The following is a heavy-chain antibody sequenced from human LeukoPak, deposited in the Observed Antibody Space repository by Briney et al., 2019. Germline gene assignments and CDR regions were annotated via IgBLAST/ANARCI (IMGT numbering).Heavy chain of an antibody. Sequence: SETLSLTCTVSGGSISSGDYYWSWIRQPPGKGLEWIGSIYYSGSTYYNPSLKSRVTISVDTSKNQFSLKLSSVTAADTAVYYCARGTGSGSPLFDYWGQGTLVTVSS. V-gene: IGHV4-39*07. CDR3: ARGTGSGSPLFDY. CDR1: GGSISSGDYY. J-gene: IGHJ4*02. CDR2: IYYSGST. D-gene: IGHD3-10*01.